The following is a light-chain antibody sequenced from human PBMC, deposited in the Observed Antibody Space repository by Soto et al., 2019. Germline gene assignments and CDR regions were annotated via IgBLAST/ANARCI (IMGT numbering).Light chain of an antibody. Sequence: AIRMTQSPSSLSASTGDRVTITCRASQGISSYLAWYQQKPGKAPKLLIYAASTLQSGVPPRFSGSGYGTDFNLTISCLQSEDFATYYCQQYYSYPRTFGQGTKVEIK. CDR3: QQYYSYPRT. V-gene: IGKV1-8*01. CDR1: QGISSY. J-gene: IGKJ1*01. CDR2: AAS.